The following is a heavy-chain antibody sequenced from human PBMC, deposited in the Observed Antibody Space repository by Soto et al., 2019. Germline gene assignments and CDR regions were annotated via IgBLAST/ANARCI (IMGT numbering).Heavy chain of an antibody. D-gene: IGHD3-16*01. J-gene: IGHJ4*02. Sequence: QITLKESGPTLVKPTQTLTLTCTFSGFSLSTSGVGVGWIRQPPGKAPEWLAVIYWDDAKEYSPSLKSRLTXXRXXCKDGGVRTRTSRDPVDTATYFCAHKGGGDRILDYWGQGTLVTVSS. CDR1: GFSLSTSGVG. CDR2: IYWDDAK. CDR3: AHKGGGDRILDY. V-gene: IGHV2-5*02.